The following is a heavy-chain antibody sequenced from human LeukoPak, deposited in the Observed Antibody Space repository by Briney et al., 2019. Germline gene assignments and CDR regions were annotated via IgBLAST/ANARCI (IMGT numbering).Heavy chain of an antibody. CDR2: THRSGDT. CDR3: ATRHHSRTYMVPLDS. J-gene: IGHJ4*02. V-gene: IGHV4-34*07. D-gene: IGHD3-10*01. Sequence: PSETLSLTCTVSGGSISSYYWTWVRQPPGKGLEWIGETHRSGDTKYNPPLNGRVTISMDNSKNQLSLNLISVTAADTAIYFCATRHHSRTYMVPLDSWGQGTLVTVSS. CDR1: GGSISSYY.